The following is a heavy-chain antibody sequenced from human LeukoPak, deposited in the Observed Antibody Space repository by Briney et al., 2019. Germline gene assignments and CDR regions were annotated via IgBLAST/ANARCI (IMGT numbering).Heavy chain of an antibody. CDR1: GFTLCSYW. D-gene: IGHD6-6*01. CDR3: ARESRRALDY. J-gene: IGHJ4*02. V-gene: IGHV3-7*01. CDR2: IKQDGSEK. Sequence: GGALRLPCAASGFTLCSYWMSWVRQAPGEGVEWVANIKQDGSEKYYVDSVKGRFTISRDNAKNSLYLQMNSLRAEDTAVYYCARESRRALDYWGQGTLVTVSS.